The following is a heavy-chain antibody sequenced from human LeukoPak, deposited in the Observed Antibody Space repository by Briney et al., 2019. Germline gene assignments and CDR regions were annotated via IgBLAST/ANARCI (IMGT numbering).Heavy chain of an antibody. V-gene: IGHV4-30-4*01. J-gene: IGHJ4*02. CDR1: GGSISSGDYY. Sequence: PSETLSLTCTVSGGSISSGDYYWSWIRQPPGKGLEWIGYIYYSGSTYYNPSLKSRVTISVDTSKNQFSLKLSSVTAADTAVYYCASHDGYSYDLDYWGQGTLVTVSS. CDR3: ASHDGYSYDLDY. D-gene: IGHD5-18*01. CDR2: IYYSGST.